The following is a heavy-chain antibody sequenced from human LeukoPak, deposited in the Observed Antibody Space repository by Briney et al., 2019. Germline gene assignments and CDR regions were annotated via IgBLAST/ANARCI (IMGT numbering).Heavy chain of an antibody. CDR2: INHSGST. Sequence: SETLSLTCAVYGGSFSGYYWSWIRQPPGKGLEWIGEINHSGSTNYNPSLKSRVTILVDTSKNQFSLKLSSVTAADTAVYYCARSAGSGSYPIDYWGQGTLVTVSS. D-gene: IGHD1-26*01. V-gene: IGHV4-34*01. CDR1: GGSFSGYY. CDR3: ARSAGSGSYPIDY. J-gene: IGHJ4*02.